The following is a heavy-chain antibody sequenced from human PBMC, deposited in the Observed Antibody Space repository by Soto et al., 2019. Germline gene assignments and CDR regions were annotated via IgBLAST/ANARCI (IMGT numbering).Heavy chain of an antibody. Sequence: ASVKVSCKXSGYTFTGYYMHWVRQAPGQGLEWMGWINPNSGGTNYAQKFQGWVTMTRDTSISTAYMELSRLRSDDTAVYYCAVAAPLDYYYGMDVWGQGTTVTVSS. J-gene: IGHJ6*02. D-gene: IGHD6-6*01. CDR3: AVAAPLDYYYGMDV. CDR2: INPNSGGT. V-gene: IGHV1-2*04. CDR1: GYTFTGYY.